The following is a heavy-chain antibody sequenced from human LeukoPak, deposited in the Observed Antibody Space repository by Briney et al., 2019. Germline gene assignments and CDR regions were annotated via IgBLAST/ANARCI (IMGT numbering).Heavy chain of an antibody. CDR3: AHRPAAATVNNWFDP. CDR1: GFSLSTSGGG. D-gene: IGHD6-13*01. Sequence: ASGPTLVKPTQTLTLTCIFSGFSLSTSGGGVGWIRQPPGQGLEWLALIYWDDAKRYSPSLKSRLTITKDTSKNQVVLTMTNVDPVNTGTYYCAHRPAAATVNNWFDPWGQGTLVTVSS. V-gene: IGHV2-5*02. J-gene: IGHJ5*02. CDR2: IYWDDAK.